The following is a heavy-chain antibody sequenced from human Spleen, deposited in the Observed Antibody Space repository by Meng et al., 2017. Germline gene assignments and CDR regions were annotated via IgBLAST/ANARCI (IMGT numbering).Heavy chain of an antibody. Sequence: ASVKVSCKASGGTFSSYAISWVRQAPGQGLEWMGRINPNSGGTNYAQKFQGRVTMTRDTSISTAYMELSRLRSDDTAVYYCARSDDYVWGSPSDYWGQGTLVTVSS. CDR2: INPNSGGT. J-gene: IGHJ4*02. CDR3: ARSDDYVWGSPSDY. CDR1: GGTFSSYA. D-gene: IGHD3-16*01. V-gene: IGHV1-2*06.